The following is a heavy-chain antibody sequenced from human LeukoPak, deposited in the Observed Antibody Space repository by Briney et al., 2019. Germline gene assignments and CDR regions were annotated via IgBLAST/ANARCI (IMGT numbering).Heavy chain of an antibody. V-gene: IGHV4-30-2*01. D-gene: IGHD3-9*01. CDR3: ARVGPLRYSFDY. CDR2: IYHSGST. CDR1: GGSISSGGYS. Sequence: PSETLSLTCAVSGGSISSGGYSWSWIRQPPGKGLEWIGYIYHSGSTYYNPSLKSRVTISVDRSKNQFSLKLSSVTAADTAVYYCARVGPLRYSFDYWGQGTQVTVSS. J-gene: IGHJ4*02.